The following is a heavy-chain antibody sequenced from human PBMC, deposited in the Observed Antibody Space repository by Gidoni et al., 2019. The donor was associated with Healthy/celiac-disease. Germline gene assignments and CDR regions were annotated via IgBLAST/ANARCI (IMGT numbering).Heavy chain of an antibody. CDR2: IYYSGST. CDR1: GGSLSSYY. J-gene: IGHJ6*03. CDR3: ARTVIYDSSGYYAYPYYYYYMDV. Sequence: QVQLQESGPGLVKPSETLSLTCTVSGGSLSSYYWRWIRQPPGKGLEWIGYIYYSGSTKYNPSLKSRVTISVDTSKNQFSLKLSSVTAADTAVYYCARTVIYDSSGYYAYPYYYYYMDVWGKGTTVTVSS. D-gene: IGHD3-22*01. V-gene: IGHV4-59*01.